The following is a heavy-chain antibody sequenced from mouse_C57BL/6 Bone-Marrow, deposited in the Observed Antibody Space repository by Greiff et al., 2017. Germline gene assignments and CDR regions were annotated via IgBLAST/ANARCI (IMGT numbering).Heavy chain of an antibody. Sequence: VQLQQPGAELVKPGASVKLSCKASGYTFTSYWMHWVKQRPGQGLEWIGMIHPKSGSTNYNEKFKSKATLTVDKSSSTAYMQLSSLTSEDSAVYYCARFYGNYFYYAIDYGGQGTPVTVSS. J-gene: IGHJ4*01. CDR2: IHPKSGST. CDR1: GYTFTSYW. V-gene: IGHV1-64*01. CDR3: ARFYGNYFYYAIDY. D-gene: IGHD2-1*01.